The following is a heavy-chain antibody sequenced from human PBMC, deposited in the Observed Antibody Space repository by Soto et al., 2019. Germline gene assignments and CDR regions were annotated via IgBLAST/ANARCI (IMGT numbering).Heavy chain of an antibody. CDR2: IWYDGSNK. V-gene: IGHV3-33*01. CDR1: GFTFSSYG. D-gene: IGHD3-22*01. Sequence: QVQLVESGGGVVQPGRSLRLSCAASGFTFSSYGMHWVRQAPGKGLEWVAVIWYDGSNKYYADSVKGRFTISRDNSKNTLYLQMNSLRAEDTAVYYYARAPPYYYDSSGYYPYYFDYWGQGTLVTVSS. J-gene: IGHJ4*02. CDR3: ARAPPYYYDSSGYYPYYFDY.